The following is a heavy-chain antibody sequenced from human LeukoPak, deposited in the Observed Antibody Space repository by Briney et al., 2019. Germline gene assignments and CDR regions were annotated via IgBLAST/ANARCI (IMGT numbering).Heavy chain of an antibody. Sequence: GGSLRLSCAASGFTFSSYAMHWVRQAPGKGLEWVAVISYDGSNKYYADSVKGRFTISRDNSKNTLYLQMNSLRAEDTAVYYCARDRGYSYGPYYHYYGMDVWGKGTTVTVSS. D-gene: IGHD5-18*01. CDR2: ISYDGSNK. J-gene: IGHJ6*04. V-gene: IGHV3-30*04. CDR3: ARDRGYSYGPYYHYYGMDV. CDR1: GFTFSSYA.